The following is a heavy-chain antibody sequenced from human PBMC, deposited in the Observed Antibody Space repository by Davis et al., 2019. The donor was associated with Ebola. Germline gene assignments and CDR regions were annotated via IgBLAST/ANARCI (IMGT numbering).Heavy chain of an antibody. CDR1: GGSFSGYY. CDR2: INHSGST. V-gene: IGHV4-34*01. J-gene: IGHJ6*02. CDR3: ARDSSGWYRDYYYGMDV. D-gene: IGHD6-19*01. Sequence: PSETLSLTCAVYGGSFSGYYWSWIRQPPGKGLEWIGEINHSGSTNYNPSLKSRVTMSVDTSKNQFSLKLSSVTAADTAVYYCARDSSGWYRDYYYGMDVWGQGTTVTVSS.